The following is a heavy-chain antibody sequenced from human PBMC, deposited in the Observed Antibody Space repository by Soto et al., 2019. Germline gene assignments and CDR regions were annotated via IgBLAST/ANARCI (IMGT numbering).Heavy chain of an antibody. CDR2: MSYDGSNE. V-gene: IGHV3-30*18. Sequence: QVQLVESGGGVVQPGRSLRLSCAASGFTFSHYAMHWVRQAPGKGLEWVALMSYDGSNEYYADSVKGRFTISRDNSKNTLYLQTNSLRAEDTAVYYCAKDGSLNFDYWGQGTLVTVSS. J-gene: IGHJ4*02. CDR3: AKDGSLNFDY. D-gene: IGHD1-26*01. CDR1: GFTFSHYA.